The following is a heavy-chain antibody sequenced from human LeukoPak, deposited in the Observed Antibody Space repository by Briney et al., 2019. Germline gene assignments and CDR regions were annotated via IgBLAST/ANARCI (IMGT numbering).Heavy chain of an antibody. D-gene: IGHD6-19*01. V-gene: IGHV1-2*06. CDR2: INPNSGGT. Sequence: ASVKVSCKASGYTFTGYYTHWVRQAPGQGLEWMGRINPNSGGTNYAQKFQGRVTMTRDTSISTAYMELSRLRSDDTAVYYCARVSSGWYVVDYWGQGTLVTVSS. CDR3: ARVSSGWYVVDY. J-gene: IGHJ4*02. CDR1: GYTFTGYY.